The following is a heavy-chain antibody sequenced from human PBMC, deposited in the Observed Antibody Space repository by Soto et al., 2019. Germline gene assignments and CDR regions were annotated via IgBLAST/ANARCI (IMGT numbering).Heavy chain of an antibody. CDR1: GYSFATYW. D-gene: IGHD6-19*01. Sequence: PVVSLKISCKGAGYSFATYWIGWVRQLPGQGLEWMGVMFPGDSDTRYSPSFQGQVTMSADPSTNTAYLEWSSLKAADSAMYYCARVPDSSLGTMDVWGQGTTVTVSS. J-gene: IGHJ6*02. CDR2: MFPGDSDT. CDR3: ARVPDSSLGTMDV. V-gene: IGHV5-51*01.